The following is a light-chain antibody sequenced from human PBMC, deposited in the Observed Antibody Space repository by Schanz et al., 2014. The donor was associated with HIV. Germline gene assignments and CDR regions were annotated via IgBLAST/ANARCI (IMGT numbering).Light chain of an antibody. CDR3: QQYNTKPYT. V-gene: IGKV1-5*03. CDR2: QAS. Sequence: IQMTQSPSTVSASIGDRVTITCRASQTIGRFLAWYQQKPGTAPVLLIYQASTLETGVPSRFSGSGSGTEFTLTISSLQPDDFATYYCQQYNTKPYTFGQGTKLEIK. CDR1: QTIGRF. J-gene: IGKJ2*01.